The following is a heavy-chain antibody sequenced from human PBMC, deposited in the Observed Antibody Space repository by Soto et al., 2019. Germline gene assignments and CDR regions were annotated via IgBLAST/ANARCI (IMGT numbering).Heavy chain of an antibody. CDR3: ARVDVETTGLDY. D-gene: IGHD4-17*01. J-gene: IGHJ4*02. CDR2: ISSSSSYI. CDR1: GFTFCSYS. V-gene: IGHV3-21*01. Sequence: PGGSLRLSCAASGFTFCSYSMNWVRQAPGKGLEWVSSISSSSSYIYYADSVKGRFTISRDNAKNSLYLQMNSLRAEDTAVYYCARVDVETTGLDYWGQGTLVTVSS.